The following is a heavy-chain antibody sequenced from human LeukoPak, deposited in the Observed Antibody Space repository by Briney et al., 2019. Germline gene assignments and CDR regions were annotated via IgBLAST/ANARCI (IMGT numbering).Heavy chain of an antibody. CDR2: ISFDGSNN. V-gene: IGHV3-30*18. J-gene: IGHJ4*02. D-gene: IGHD6-6*01. CDR3: AKSVGAQPGFDF. Sequence: SGGSLRLSRTASGFTFSNYGMHWVRQAPGKGLERVAVISFDGSNNAYLDSVEGRFTISRDNSKNTLYLHMNSLKAEDTAVYYCAKSVGAQPGFDFWGQGTLVTVSS. CDR1: GFTFSNYG.